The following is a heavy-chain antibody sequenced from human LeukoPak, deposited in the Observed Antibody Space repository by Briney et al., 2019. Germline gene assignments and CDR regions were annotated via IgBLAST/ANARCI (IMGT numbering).Heavy chain of an antibody. CDR3: ARGRRATYYGSGSYPFL. CDR2: MNPNSGNT. CDR1: GYTFTSYD. Sequence: ASVKVSCKASGYTFTSYDTNWVRQATGQGLEWMGWMNPNSGNTGYAQKFQGRVTMTRNTSISTAYMELSSLRSEDTAVYYCARGRRATYYGSGSYPFLWGQGTLVTISS. J-gene: IGHJ4*02. V-gene: IGHV1-8*01. D-gene: IGHD3-10*01.